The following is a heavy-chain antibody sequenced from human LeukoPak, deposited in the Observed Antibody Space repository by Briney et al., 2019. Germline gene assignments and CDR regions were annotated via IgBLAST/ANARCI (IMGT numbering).Heavy chain of an antibody. V-gene: IGHV3-74*01. CDR2: INSEGSNR. D-gene: IGHD3-16*02. CDR3: TSRRSFGGVIIRSGGAFDI. Sequence: PGKSLRLSCTASGFTFSNSWMHWVRQAPGKGLEWVSRINSEGSNRYYADCVKGRFTISRDEAKNTLHLQMESVRVEDRAVYYCTSRRSFGGVIIRSGGAFDIWGQGTTVTVSS. J-gene: IGHJ3*02. CDR1: GFTFSNSW.